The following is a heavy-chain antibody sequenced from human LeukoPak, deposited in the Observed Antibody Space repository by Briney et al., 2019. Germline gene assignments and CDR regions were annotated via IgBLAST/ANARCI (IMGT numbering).Heavy chain of an antibody. CDR2: IKQDGSEK. CDR1: GFTFSSYW. Sequence: GSLRLSCAAYGFTFSSYWMSWVRQAPGKGLEWVANIKQDGSEKHYVASVKGRFTISRYNVQNSLYLQMNSLRAADTAPYYCARDHYSSASIVFDYWGQGTLVTVSS. J-gene: IGHJ4*02. V-gene: IGHV3-7*01. D-gene: IGHD6-6*01. CDR3: ARDHYSSASIVFDY.